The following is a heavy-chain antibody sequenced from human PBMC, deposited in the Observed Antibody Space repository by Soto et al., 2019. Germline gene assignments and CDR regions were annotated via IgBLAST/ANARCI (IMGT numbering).Heavy chain of an antibody. D-gene: IGHD3-22*01. Sequence: PSETLSLTCAVSGGSISSGGYSWSWIRQPPGKGLEWIGYIYHSGSTYYNPSLKSRVTISVDRSKNQFSLKLSSVTAADTAVYYCAKDWIITMIVVVPNPQFDYWGQGTLVTVSS. CDR1: GGSISSGGYS. V-gene: IGHV4-30-2*01. CDR2: IYHSGST. J-gene: IGHJ4*02. CDR3: AKDWIITMIVVVPNPQFDY.